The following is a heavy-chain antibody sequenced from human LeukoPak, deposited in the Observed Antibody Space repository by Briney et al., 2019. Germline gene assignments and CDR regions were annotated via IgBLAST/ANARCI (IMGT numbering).Heavy chain of an antibody. J-gene: IGHJ5*02. V-gene: IGHV3-7*01. CDR3: ARDSSGSYYDILTGYYIYNWFDP. Sequence: PGGSLRLSCAASGFTFSSYWMSWVRQAPGKGLEWVANIKQDGSEKYYVDSVKGRFTISRDNAKNSLYLQMNSLRAEDTAVYYCARDSSGSYYDILTGYYIYNWFDPWGQGTLVTVSS. CDR2: IKQDGSEK. D-gene: IGHD3-9*01. CDR1: GFTFSSYW.